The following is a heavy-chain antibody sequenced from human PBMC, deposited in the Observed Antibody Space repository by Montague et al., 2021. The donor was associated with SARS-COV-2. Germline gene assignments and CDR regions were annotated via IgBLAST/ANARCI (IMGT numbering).Heavy chain of an antibody. D-gene: IGHD1/OR15-1a*01. Sequence: ETLSLTCTVSGGSISSSSHYWGWIRQPPGKGLEWIGTIYYSGSTYYNASLKSRVIISVDTSKNQFSLNLSSVTAADTAVYYCARVEAQQLAHNWGQGTLVTVSS. CDR1: GGSISSSSHY. V-gene: IGHV4-39*07. J-gene: IGHJ4*02. CDR3: ARVEAQQLAHN. CDR2: IYYSGST.